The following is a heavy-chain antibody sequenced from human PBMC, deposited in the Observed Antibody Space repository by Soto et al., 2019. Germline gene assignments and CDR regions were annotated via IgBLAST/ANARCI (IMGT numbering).Heavy chain of an antibody. J-gene: IGHJ4*02. Sequence: QLQLQESGSGLVKPSQILSLTCAVSGGSISSGGYSCNWIRQPPGKGLEWIGYIYHSGSTYYNPSPKSRVTISVDGSKNQFSLKLTSVTAADTPVYYCAREMTTVTTFDYWGQGTLVTVSS. CDR1: GGSISSGGYS. CDR2: IYHSGST. D-gene: IGHD4-17*01. CDR3: AREMTTVTTFDY. V-gene: IGHV4-30-2*01.